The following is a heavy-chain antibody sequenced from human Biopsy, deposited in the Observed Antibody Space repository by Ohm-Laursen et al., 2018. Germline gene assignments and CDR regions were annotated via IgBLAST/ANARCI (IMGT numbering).Heavy chain of an antibody. CDR2: TWDDGSHQ. CDR1: GFNFSAYG. V-gene: IGHV3-33*01. CDR3: VTDRLDDITKVRGIMTD. J-gene: IGHJ4*02. Sequence: PSLSCAASGFNFSAYGMHWVRQAPDKGLEWVALTWDDGSHQYYADSVKGRFTISRDNSKNSLYLHINTLRVEDTAVYYCVTDRLDDITKVRGIMTDWGQGTLVIVSS. D-gene: IGHD3-10*01.